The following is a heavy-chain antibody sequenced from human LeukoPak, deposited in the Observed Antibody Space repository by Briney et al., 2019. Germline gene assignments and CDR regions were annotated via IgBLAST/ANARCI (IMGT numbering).Heavy chain of an antibody. CDR1: GGSIGSYY. J-gene: IGHJ2*01. Sequence: SETLSLTCTVSGGSIGSYYWSWIRQPPGKGLEWIGYIHYSGSTNHNPSLKSRVTISIDTSKNQISLRLTSVTAADTAVYYCAGYGNYWDWYFDLWGRGTLVTVSS. V-gene: IGHV4-59*01. D-gene: IGHD4-11*01. CDR3: AGYGNYWDWYFDL. CDR2: IHYSGST.